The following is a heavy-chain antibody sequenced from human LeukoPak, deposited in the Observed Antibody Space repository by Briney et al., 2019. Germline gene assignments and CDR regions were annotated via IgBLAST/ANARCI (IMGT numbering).Heavy chain of an antibody. CDR2: IYAADSDT. V-gene: IGHV5-51*01. CDR3: ARHRGGTYYDYFDY. Sequence: HGESLKISCKHSGYSFTSYWIGWVRQMPGKGLEWMGLIYAADSDTRYGPSFQGQVTISADKSISTAYLQWSSLKASDTAMYYCARHRGGTYYDYFDYWGQGALVTVSS. CDR1: GYSFTSYW. D-gene: IGHD1-26*01. J-gene: IGHJ4*02.